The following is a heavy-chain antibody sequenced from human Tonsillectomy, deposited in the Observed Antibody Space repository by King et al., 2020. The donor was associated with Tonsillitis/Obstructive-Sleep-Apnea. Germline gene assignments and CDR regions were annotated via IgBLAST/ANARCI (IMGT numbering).Heavy chain of an antibody. Sequence: ITLKESGPTLVKPTQTLTLTCTFSGFSLSTHGVAVGWLRQPPGKALEWLALIYWDDDKRYSPSLKSRLTITKDTSKNQVVLTMTNMDPVDTATYYCAHLAPLVGQWLAYFDSWGQGTLVTVSS. V-gene: IGHV2-5*02. D-gene: IGHD6-19*01. J-gene: IGHJ4*02. CDR2: IYWDDDK. CDR1: GFSLSTHGVA. CDR3: AHLAPLVGQWLAYFDS.